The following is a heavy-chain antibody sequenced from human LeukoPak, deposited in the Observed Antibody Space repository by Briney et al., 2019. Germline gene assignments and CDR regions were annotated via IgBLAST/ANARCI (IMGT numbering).Heavy chain of an antibody. J-gene: IGHJ6*02. CDR3: ARDPPHYYGMDV. V-gene: IGHV4-59*01. Sequence: SETLSFTCTVSGGSISSYYWSWIRQPPGKGLEWIGYIYYSGSTNYSPSLKSRVTISVDTSKNQFSLKLSSVTAADTAVYYCARDPPHYYGMDVWGQGTTVTVSS. CDR2: IYYSGST. CDR1: GGSISSYY.